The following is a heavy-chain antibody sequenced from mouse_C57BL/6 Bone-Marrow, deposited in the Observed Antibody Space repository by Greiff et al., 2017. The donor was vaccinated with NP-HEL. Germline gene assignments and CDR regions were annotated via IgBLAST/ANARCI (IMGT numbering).Heavy chain of an antibody. Sequence: VQLQQSGPELVKPGASVKISCKASGYTFTDYYMNWVKQSHGKSLEWIGDINPNNGGTSYNQKFKGKATLTVDKSSSTAYMELRSLTSEDSAVYYCARGGYDYDEGTAWFAYWGQGTLVTVSA. CDR2: INPNNGGT. CDR1: GYTFTDYY. D-gene: IGHD2-4*01. V-gene: IGHV1-26*01. J-gene: IGHJ3*01. CDR3: ARGGYDYDEGTAWFAY.